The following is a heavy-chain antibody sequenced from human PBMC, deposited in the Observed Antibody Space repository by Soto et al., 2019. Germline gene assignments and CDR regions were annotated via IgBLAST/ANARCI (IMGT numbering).Heavy chain of an antibody. D-gene: IGHD3-22*01. V-gene: IGHV3-23*01. CDR1: GFTFSSYA. J-gene: IGHJ4*02. CDR3: AKDLRYDSPQTGIY. Sequence: QPGGSLRLSCAASGFTFSSYAISWVRQAPGKGLEWVSAXXGXXGXTXXXDXXXGRFIISRDNSKNTLYLQMTSLRAEDTAVYYCAKDLRYDSPQTGIYWGQGTLVTVSS. CDR2: XXGXXGXT.